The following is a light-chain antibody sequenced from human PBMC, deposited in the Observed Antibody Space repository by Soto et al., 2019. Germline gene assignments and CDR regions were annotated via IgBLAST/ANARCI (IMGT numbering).Light chain of an antibody. CDR2: YAS. Sequence: EMVMTQSPATLSVSPGERVTLSCRASDNVHRNLAWYQQKPGQGPSLLIYYASIRATGVPDRFTGSGSGTEFTLTISSLQSEDFGVYHCQHYSNWPPTVGPGTKVEIK. V-gene: IGKV3-15*01. J-gene: IGKJ3*01. CDR1: DNVHRN. CDR3: QHYSNWPPT.